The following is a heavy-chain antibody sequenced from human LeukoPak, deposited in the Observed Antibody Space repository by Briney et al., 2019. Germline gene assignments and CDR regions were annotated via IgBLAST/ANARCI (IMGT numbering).Heavy chain of an antibody. D-gene: IGHD2-21*01. J-gene: IGHJ5*02. CDR2: IYYSGST. V-gene: IGHV4-39*07. Sequence: SETLSLTCTVSGGSISSSSYYWGWIRQPPGKGLEWIGSIYYSGSTYYNPSLKSRVTMSVDTSKNQFSLKLSSVTAADTAVYYCARGDFVVNWFDPWGQGTLVTVSS. CDR1: GGSISSSSYY. CDR3: ARGDFVVNWFDP.